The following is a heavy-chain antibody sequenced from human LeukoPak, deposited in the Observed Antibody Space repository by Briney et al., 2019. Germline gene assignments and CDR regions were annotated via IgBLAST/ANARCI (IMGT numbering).Heavy chain of an antibody. J-gene: IGHJ4*02. CDR2: IYHSGST. D-gene: IGHD2-15*01. Sequence: SETLSLTCAVSGGSISSGGYSWSWIRQPPGKGLEWIGYIYHSGSTYYNPSLKSRVTISVDRSKNQFSLKLSSVTAADTAVYYCARGGIVVVVAATRRSYYFDYWGQGTLVTVSS. V-gene: IGHV4-30-2*01. CDR1: GGSISSGGYS. CDR3: ARGGIVVVVAATRRSYYFDY.